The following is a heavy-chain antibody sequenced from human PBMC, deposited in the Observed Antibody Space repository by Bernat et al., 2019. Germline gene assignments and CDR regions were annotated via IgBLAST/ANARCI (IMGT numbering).Heavy chain of an antibody. CDR3: AREVQVYDFWSGYYYYYYYMDV. CDR1: GYTFTSYG. J-gene: IGHJ6*03. CDR2: ISAYNGNT. Sequence: QVQLVQSGAEVKKPGASVKVSCKASGYTFTSYGISWVRQAPGQGLEWMGWISAYNGNTNYAQKLQGRVTMTTDTSTSTAYMELRSLRSDDTAVYYCAREVQVYDFWSGYYYYYYYMDVWGKGTTVTVSS. V-gene: IGHV1-18*01. D-gene: IGHD3-3*01.